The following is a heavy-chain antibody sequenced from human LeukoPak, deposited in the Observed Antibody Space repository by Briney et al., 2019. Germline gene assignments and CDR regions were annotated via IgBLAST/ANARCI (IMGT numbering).Heavy chain of an antibody. Sequence: PGGSLRLSCAASGFTFSSYSMNWVRQAPGKGLEWVSSISSSSSYIYYADSVKGRFTISRDNAKNSLYLQMNSLRAEDTAVYYCARDWPYYYYMDVWGKGTTVTASS. J-gene: IGHJ6*03. CDR2: ISSSSSYI. V-gene: IGHV3-21*01. CDR3: ARDWPYYYYMDV. CDR1: GFTFSSYS.